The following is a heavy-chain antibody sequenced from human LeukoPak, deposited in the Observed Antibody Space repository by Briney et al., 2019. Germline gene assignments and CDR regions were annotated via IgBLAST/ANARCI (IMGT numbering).Heavy chain of an antibody. Sequence: GSLRLSCAASGFTFSSYWMSWVRQAPGKELEWVANIKQDGSEKYYVDSVKGRFTISRDNAKNSLYLQMNSLRAEDTAVYYCARRIAVAATINWFDPWGQGTLVTVSS. V-gene: IGHV3-7*03. CDR3: ARRIAVAATINWFDP. J-gene: IGHJ5*02. D-gene: IGHD6-19*01. CDR1: GFTFSSYW. CDR2: IKQDGSEK.